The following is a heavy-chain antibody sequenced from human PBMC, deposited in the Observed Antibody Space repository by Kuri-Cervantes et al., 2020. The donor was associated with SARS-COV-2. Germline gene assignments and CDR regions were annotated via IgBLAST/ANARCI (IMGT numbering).Heavy chain of an antibody. J-gene: IGHJ6*02. D-gene: IGHD3-22*01. CDR2: IIPIFGTA. CDR1: GGTFSSYA. Sequence: SVKVSCKASGGTFSSYAISWVRQAPGQGLEWMGGIIPIFGTANYAQKFQGRVTITADESTSTAYMELSSLRSEDTAVYYCARDYHDSSGYYQGLYYYYGMDVWGQGTTVTVSS. CDR3: ARDYHDSSGYYQGLYYYYGMDV. V-gene: IGHV1-69*13.